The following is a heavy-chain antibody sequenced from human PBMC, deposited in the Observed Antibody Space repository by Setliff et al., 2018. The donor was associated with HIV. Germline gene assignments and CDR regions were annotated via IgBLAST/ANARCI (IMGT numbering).Heavy chain of an antibody. Sequence: LTCAVSGGSIGSGGFYWSWIRQAAGKGLEWIGRIYSSGSTTYNPSLESRVTILEALSKNQFSLNLDSVTAADTAVYFCARALAGGSGWNYFDLWGPGTLVTVSS. D-gene: IGHD6-19*01. V-gene: IGHV4-61*02. CDR1: GGSIGSGGFY. J-gene: IGHJ4*02. CDR3: ARALAGGSGWNYFDL. CDR2: IYSSGST.